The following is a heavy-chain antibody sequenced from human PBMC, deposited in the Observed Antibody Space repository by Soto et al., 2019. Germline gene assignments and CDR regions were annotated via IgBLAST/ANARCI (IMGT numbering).Heavy chain of an antibody. CDR1: GGSISSYY. D-gene: IGHD4-4*01. J-gene: IGHJ4*02. V-gene: IGHV4-59*01. CDR2: IYYSGST. Sequence: SETLSLTCTVSGGSISSYYWSWIRQPPGKGLEWIGYIYYSGSTNYNPSLKSRVTISVDTSKNQFSLKLSSVTAADTAVYYCARDRGDGYSHWGQGTLVTSPQ. CDR3: ARDRGDGYSH.